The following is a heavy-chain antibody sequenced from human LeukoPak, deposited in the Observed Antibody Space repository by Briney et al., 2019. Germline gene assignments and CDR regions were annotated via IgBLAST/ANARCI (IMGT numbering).Heavy chain of an antibody. CDR1: GFTFSSYG. CDR3: AKGHRIYYYYMDV. CDR2: IRYDGSNK. V-gene: IGHV3-30*02. D-gene: IGHD2-15*01. J-gene: IGHJ6*03. Sequence: GGSLRLSCAASGFTFSSYGMHWVRQAPGKGLEWVAFIRYDGSNKYYADSVKGRFTISRDNSKNTLYLQMNSLRAEDTAVYYCAKGHRIYYYYMDVWGKGTTVTISS.